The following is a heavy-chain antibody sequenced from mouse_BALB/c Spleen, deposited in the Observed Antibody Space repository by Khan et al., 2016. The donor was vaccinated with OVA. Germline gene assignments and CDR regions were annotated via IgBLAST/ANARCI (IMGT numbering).Heavy chain of an antibody. CDR2: ISSDGDST. D-gene: IGHD2-1*01. V-gene: IGHV5-9-3*01. CDR3: ARSPYGNFGY. J-gene: IGHJ3*02. Sequence: EVELVESGGGLVKPGGSLKLSCEVSGFTFSTYAMSWVRQTPEKRLEWVASISSDGDSTFYLDSVKGRFTISRDNAKNTLYLEMSSLRSDDTAMFYCARSPYGNFGYWGQGTLVTVSA. CDR1: GFTFSTYA.